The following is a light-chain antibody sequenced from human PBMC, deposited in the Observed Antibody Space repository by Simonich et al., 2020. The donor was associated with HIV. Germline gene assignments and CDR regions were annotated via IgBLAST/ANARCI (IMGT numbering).Light chain of an antibody. CDR2: DVS. V-gene: IGLV2-14*03. CDR1: RSDVGGFNY. J-gene: IGLJ3*02. CDR3: SSYTSTNSWV. Sequence: QSALTQPASVSGSPGQSITISCPGTRSDVGGFNYVSRYQQHPGKAPKLMIYDVSARPSGVPNRFSVSKSGNTASLTISGLQAEDEADYYCSSYTSTNSWVFGGGTKVTVL.